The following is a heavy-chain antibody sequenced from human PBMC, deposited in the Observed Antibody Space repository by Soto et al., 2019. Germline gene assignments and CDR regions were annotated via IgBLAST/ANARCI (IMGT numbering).Heavy chain of an antibody. CDR3: TRLVLGSVVY. Sequence: EVQLVESGGGLVQPGGSLKLSCAASGFTFSGSTMHWVRQASGKGLEWVGRIRRKANSYATAYAASVKGRFTISRDDSKKTAYLQMNSLKTEDTAVYYCTRLVLGSVVYWGQGTLVTVSS. CDR2: IRRKANSYAT. D-gene: IGHD2-15*01. J-gene: IGHJ4*02. CDR1: GFTFSGST. V-gene: IGHV3-73*02.